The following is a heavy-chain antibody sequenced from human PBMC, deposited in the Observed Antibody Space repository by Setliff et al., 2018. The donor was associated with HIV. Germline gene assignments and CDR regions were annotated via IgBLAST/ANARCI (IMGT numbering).Heavy chain of an antibody. D-gene: IGHD6-6*01. CDR3: ARAYGFSSSSHYYYYYMDV. CDR2: IYYSGST. V-gene: IGHV4-59*11. J-gene: IGHJ6*03. Sequence: PSETLSLTCTVSGDSISSHYWSWIRQPPGKGLELIGYIYYSGSTSYNPSLKSRVTVLVDTSKNQVSLKLRSVTAADTAVYYCARAYGFSSSSHYYYYYMDVWGKGTTVTAP. CDR1: GDSISSHY.